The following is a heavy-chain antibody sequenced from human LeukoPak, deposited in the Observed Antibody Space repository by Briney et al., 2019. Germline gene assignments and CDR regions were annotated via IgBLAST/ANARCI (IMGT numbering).Heavy chain of an antibody. Sequence: PSETLSLTCTVSGGSIRSSSYFWGWIRQPPGKGLEWIGGIYYSGSTTYNPSLKSRVTISVDTSKNQFSLQLTSVTAADTAVYYCARSGFALRFGDWFDPWGQGTLVTASS. V-gene: IGHV4-39*07. J-gene: IGHJ5*02. D-gene: IGHD3-10*01. CDR2: IYYSGST. CDR3: ARSGFALRFGDWFDP. CDR1: GGSIRSSSYF.